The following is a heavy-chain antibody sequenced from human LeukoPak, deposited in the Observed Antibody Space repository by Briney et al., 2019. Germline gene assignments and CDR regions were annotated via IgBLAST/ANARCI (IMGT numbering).Heavy chain of an antibody. V-gene: IGHV1-8*01. CDR2: MHPNSGSI. J-gene: IGHJ5*02. D-gene: IGHD1-14*01. Sequence: ASVKVFCKTSGYTFTTYEINWVRQAAGQGLEWMGWMHPNSGSIDYAQKFQGRVTMTRDTSTNTAYMELSSLRSEDTAVYYCTRGPRNDPWGQGTLVIVSS. CDR1: GYTFTTYE. CDR3: TRGPRNDP.